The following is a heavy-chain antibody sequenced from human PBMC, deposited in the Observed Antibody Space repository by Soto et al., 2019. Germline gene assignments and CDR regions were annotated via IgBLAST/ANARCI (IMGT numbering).Heavy chain of an antibody. Sequence: SETLSLTCTVSGGSISSGSYHWNWIRQPPGKGLEWIGYIYYSGSTYYNPSLKSRVTISVDTSKNQFSLKLSPVSAADTAVYYCARDKSGYGSPVDYWGQGSLVTVSS. D-gene: IGHD4-17*01. CDR2: IYYSGST. CDR1: GGSISSGSYH. CDR3: ARDKSGYGSPVDY. V-gene: IGHV4-30-4*01. J-gene: IGHJ4*02.